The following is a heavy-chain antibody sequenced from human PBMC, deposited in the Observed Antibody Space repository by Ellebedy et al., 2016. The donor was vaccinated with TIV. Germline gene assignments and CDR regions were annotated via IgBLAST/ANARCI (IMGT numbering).Heavy chain of an antibody. J-gene: IGHJ4*02. Sequence: DSVKGRFTISRDNSQVYLQMNSLRAEDTALYYCARDSCASPTCLDLWGQGALVTVSS. CDR3: ARDSCASPTCLDL. D-gene: IGHD2-15*01. V-gene: IGHV3-30*07.